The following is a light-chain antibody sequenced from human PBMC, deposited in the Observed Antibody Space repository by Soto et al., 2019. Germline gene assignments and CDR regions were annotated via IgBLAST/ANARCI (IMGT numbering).Light chain of an antibody. V-gene: IGKV3-15*01. CDR3: QQYSNWPET. J-gene: IGKJ1*01. CDR2: DAS. Sequence: EIVMTQSPATLSESPEERASLFCRASQSISSNLAWYQQKPGQAPRLLIYDASTRATGIPARFSGSGSGTEFTLTISSLQSEDFAVYYCQQYSNWPETFGQGTKVDIK. CDR1: QSISSN.